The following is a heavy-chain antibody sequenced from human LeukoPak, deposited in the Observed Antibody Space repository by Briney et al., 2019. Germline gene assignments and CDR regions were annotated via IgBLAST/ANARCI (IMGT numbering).Heavy chain of an antibody. D-gene: IGHD1-26*01. J-gene: IGHJ4*02. V-gene: IGHV1-69*13. Sequence: ASVKVSCKASGGTFSSYAISCVRQAPGQGLEWMGGIIPIFGTANYAQKFQGRVTITADESTSTDYMELSSLRSEDTAVYYCARSGNSGSYYEPFDYWGQGTLVTVSS. CDR2: IIPIFGTA. CDR1: GGTFSSYA. CDR3: ARSGNSGSYYEPFDY.